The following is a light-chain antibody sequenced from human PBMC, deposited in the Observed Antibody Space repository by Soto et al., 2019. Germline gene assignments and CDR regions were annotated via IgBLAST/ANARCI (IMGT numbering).Light chain of an antibody. CDR2: GNN. V-gene: IGLV1-40*01. CDR3: SSYTSSSFRV. J-gene: IGLJ2*01. CDR1: SSNIGAGYD. Sequence: QSVLTQPPSVSGAPGQRVTISCTGSSSNIGAGYDVHWYQQFPGTAPKVLIYGNNNRPSGVPDRFSGSKSGTSASLAITGLQAEDEADYYCSSYTSSSFRVFGGGTKLTVL.